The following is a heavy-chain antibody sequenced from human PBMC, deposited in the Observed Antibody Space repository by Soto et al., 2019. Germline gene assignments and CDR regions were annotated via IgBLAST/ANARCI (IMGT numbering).Heavy chain of an antibody. CDR2: INPATGAA. D-gene: IGHD3-3*01. J-gene: IGHJ3*02. Sequence: QLHLVQSGAVVKKPGASVTVSCSASGYPVTAYYMHWVRQAPGRGLEWMGGINPATGAAKYTQTFQGRVTMPRATPTSTGFMELSGLTSEDTAVFCRGRGGGVGVAGSAAFDMWGQGTLVTVSS. CDR3: GRGGGVGVAGSAAFDM. V-gene: IGHV1-2*02. CDR1: GYPVTAYY.